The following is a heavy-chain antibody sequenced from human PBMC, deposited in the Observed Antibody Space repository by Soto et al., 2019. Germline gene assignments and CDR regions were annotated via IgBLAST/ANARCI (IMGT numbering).Heavy chain of an antibody. CDR2: ISGSGGST. V-gene: IGHV3-23*01. CDR1: GFTFSSYA. CDR3: ASLTWDYYHILTGPQLDY. Sequence: QSGGSLRLSCAASGFTFSSYAMSWVRQAPGKGLEWVSAISGSGGSTYYADSVKGRFTISRDNSKNTLYLQMNSLRAEDTAVYYCASLTWDYYHILTGPQLDYWGQGTLVTVSS. J-gene: IGHJ4*02. D-gene: IGHD3-9*01.